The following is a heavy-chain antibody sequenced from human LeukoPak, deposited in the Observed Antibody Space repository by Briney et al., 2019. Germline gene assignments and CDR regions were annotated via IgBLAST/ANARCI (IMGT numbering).Heavy chain of an antibody. CDR3: ARDRIVGATHWFDP. Sequence: ASVKVSCKASGYTFTNYGISWVRQAPGQGLEWMGWISAYTGNTNYAKRLQGRVTMTTDTSTSTAYMELRSLRSDDTAVYYCARDRIVGATHWFDPWGQGTLVTVSS. CDR1: GYTFTNYG. J-gene: IGHJ5*02. D-gene: IGHD1-26*01. CDR2: ISAYTGNT. V-gene: IGHV1-18*01.